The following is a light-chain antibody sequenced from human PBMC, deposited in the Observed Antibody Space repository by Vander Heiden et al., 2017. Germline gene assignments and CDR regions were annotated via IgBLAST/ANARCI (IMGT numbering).Light chain of an antibody. J-gene: IGKJ2*01. V-gene: IGKV1-39*01. Sequence: DIQMTQSPSSLSASVGDRVTITCRASQSISSYLNWYQQKPGKAPKLLIYAASSLQSGVPSRFSGSASGTDFTLTISMLQPEDFTTYYCQRSDSTPYTFGQGTKLEIK. CDR1: QSISSY. CDR2: AAS. CDR3: QRSDSTPYT.